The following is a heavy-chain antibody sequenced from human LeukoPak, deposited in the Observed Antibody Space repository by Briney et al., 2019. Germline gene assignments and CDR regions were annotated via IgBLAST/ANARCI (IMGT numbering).Heavy chain of an antibody. CDR2: ITSSSNYI. CDR3: ASKWFCGGDCYYQIDF. CDR1: GFTFSIYS. V-gene: IGHV3-21*01. Sequence: GGSLRLSCAASGFTFSIYSMHWVRQPPGKGLEWVSSITSSSNYIYYADSVKGRFTISRDNSKNTLYLQMNSLRVEDTAVYYCASKWFCGGDCYYQIDFWGQGTLVTVSS. D-gene: IGHD2-21*02. J-gene: IGHJ4*02.